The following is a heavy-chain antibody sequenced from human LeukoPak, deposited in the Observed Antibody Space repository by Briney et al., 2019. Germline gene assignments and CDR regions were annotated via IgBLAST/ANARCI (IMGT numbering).Heavy chain of an antibody. CDR3: ARLRQAFHNWFDP. J-gene: IGHJ5*02. V-gene: IGHV3-48*04. CDR1: GFTFSSYS. CDR2: ISSSSSTI. Sequence: PGGSLRLSCAASGFTFSSYSMNWVRQAPGKGLEWVSYISSSSSTIYYADSVKGRFTISRDNAKNSLYLQMNSLRAEDTAVYYCARLRQAFHNWFDPWGQGTLVIVSS.